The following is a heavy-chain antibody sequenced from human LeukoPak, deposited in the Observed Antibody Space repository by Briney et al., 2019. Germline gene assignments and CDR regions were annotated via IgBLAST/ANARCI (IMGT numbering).Heavy chain of an antibody. J-gene: IGHJ5*02. CDR3: ARVKSHNWFDP. CDR1: GYTFTSYA. Sequence: ASVKVSCKASGYTFTSYAMHWVRQAPGQRLEWMGWINAGNGNTKYSQKFQGRVTITRDTPASTAYMELSSLRSEDTAVYYCARVKSHNWFDPWGQGTLVTVSS. V-gene: IGHV1-3*01. D-gene: IGHD4-23*01. CDR2: INAGNGNT.